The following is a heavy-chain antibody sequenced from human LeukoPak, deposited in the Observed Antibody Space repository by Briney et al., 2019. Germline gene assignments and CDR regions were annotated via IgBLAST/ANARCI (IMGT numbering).Heavy chain of an antibody. CDR3: ARLVAVTGTVDYFDH. Sequence: SETLSLTCVVSGGSISGYHWSWIRQPPGKGLEWIGYIYYKGITNYNPSLKSRVTISLDTSKSQFSLNLRSATAADTAVYYCARLVAVTGTVDYFDHWGQGAVVTVSS. CDR2: IYYKGIT. V-gene: IGHV4-59*08. J-gene: IGHJ4*02. CDR1: GGSISGYH. D-gene: IGHD2-21*02.